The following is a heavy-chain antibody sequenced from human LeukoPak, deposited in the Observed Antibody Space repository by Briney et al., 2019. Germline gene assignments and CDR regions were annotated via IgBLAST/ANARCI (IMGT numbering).Heavy chain of an antibody. Sequence: SETLSLTCTVSGGSISSYYWSWIRQPPGKGLEWIGYIYYSGSTNYNPSLKSRVTVPVDTSKNQFSLKLSSVTAADTAVYYCARRSSSGSWYFFDYWGQGTLVTVSS. CDR2: IYYSGST. V-gene: IGHV4-59*08. D-gene: IGHD6-13*01. CDR1: GGSISSYY. J-gene: IGHJ4*02. CDR3: ARRSSSGSWYFFDY.